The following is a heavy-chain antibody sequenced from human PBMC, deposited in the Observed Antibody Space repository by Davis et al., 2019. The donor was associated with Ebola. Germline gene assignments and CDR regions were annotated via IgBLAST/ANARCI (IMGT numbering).Heavy chain of an antibody. J-gene: IGHJ6*02. CDR1: GFTFSSYS. D-gene: IGHD3-22*01. V-gene: IGHV3-21*01. CDR2: ISTSSSYI. CDR3: AREQVINYDSSGYYEDYYYGMDV. Sequence: GGSLRLSCAASGFTFSSYSMNWVRQAPGKGLEWVSSISTSSSYIYYADSVKGRFTISRANAKNSLYLQMTSLRAEDTAVYYCAREQVINYDSSGYYEDYYYGMDVWGQGTTVTVSS.